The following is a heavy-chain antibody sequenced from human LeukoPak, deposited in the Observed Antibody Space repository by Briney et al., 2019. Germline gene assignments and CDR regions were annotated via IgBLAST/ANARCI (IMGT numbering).Heavy chain of an antibody. Sequence: GGSLRLSCAASGFTFSSYAMHWVRQAPGKGLEWVAVISYDGSNKYYADSVKGRFTISRDNSKNTLYLQMNSLRAEDTAVYYCAKAGGYSYGSDYWGQGTLVTVSS. V-gene: IGHV3-30-3*01. CDR2: ISYDGSNK. CDR3: AKAGGYSYGSDY. D-gene: IGHD5-18*01. J-gene: IGHJ4*02. CDR1: GFTFSSYA.